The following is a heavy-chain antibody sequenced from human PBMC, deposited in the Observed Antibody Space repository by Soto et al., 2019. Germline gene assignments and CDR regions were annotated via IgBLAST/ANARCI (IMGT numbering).Heavy chain of an antibody. J-gene: IGHJ4*02. CDR3: AKSQSPMVRGVIEAFDY. D-gene: IGHD3-10*01. V-gene: IGHV3-20*04. CDR2: INWNGGTT. CDR1: GFIFDDYG. Sequence: PGGSLRLSCVASGFIFDDYGMNWVRQVPGKGLEWVSGINWNGGTTHYADSVKGRFTISRDNAKNSLYLQMNSLRAEDTALYYCAKSQSPMVRGVIEAFDYWGQGTLVTFSS.